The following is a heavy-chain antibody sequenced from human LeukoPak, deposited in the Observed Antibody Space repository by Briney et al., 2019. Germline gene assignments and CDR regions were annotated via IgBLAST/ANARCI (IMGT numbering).Heavy chain of an antibody. J-gene: IGHJ6*03. CDR3: ARGGWLQFFWYMDV. V-gene: IGHV3-21*01. CDR2: ISSSSSYI. CDR1: GFTFSSYS. D-gene: IGHD5-24*01. Sequence: PGGSLRLSCAASGFTFSSYSMNWVRQAPGKGLEWVSSISSSSSYIYYADSVKGRFTISRDNAKNSLYLQMNSLRAEDTAVYYCARGGWLQFFWYMDVWGKGTTVTVSS.